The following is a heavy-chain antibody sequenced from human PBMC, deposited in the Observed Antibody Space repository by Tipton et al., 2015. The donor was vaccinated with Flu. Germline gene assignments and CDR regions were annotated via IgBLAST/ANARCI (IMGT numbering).Heavy chain of an antibody. J-gene: IGHJ1*01. D-gene: IGHD6-19*01. Sequence: SLRLSCAASGFTFSSYSMNWVRQAPGKGLEWVSSISSSSSYIYYADSVKGRFTISRDNAKNSLYLQMNSLRAEDTAAYYCARDLGSGGWYGSAECFRHRGQGTLVTVSS. CDR2: ISSSSSYI. V-gene: IGHV3-21*01. CDR3: ARDLGSGGWYGSAECFRH. CDR1: GFTFSSYS.